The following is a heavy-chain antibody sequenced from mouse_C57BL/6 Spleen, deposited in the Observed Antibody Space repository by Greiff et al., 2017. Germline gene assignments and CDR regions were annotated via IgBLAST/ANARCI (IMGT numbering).Heavy chain of an antibody. CDR1: GFTFSDYY. D-gene: IGHD1-1*01. J-gene: IGHJ1*03. CDR2: ISNGGGST. CDR3: ARQHYYGSSYGYFDV. V-gene: IGHV5-12*01. Sequence: EVQGVESGGGLVQPGGSLKLSCAASGFTFSDYYMYWVRQTPEKRLEWVAYISNGGGSTYYPDTVKGRFTISRDNAKNTLYLQMSRLKSEDTAMYYCARQHYYGSSYGYFDVWGTGTTVTVSS.